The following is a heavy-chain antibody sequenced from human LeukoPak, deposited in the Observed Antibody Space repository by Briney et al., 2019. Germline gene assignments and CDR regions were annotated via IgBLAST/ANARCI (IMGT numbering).Heavy chain of an antibody. Sequence: PGESLKISCKGSGYSFTSYWIGWVRQMPGEGLEWMGIIYPGDSDTRYSPSFQGQVTISADKSISTAYLQWSSLKASDTAMYYCARSEHGPAAIYLPFDYWGQGTLVTVSS. V-gene: IGHV5-51*01. CDR2: IYPGDSDT. CDR3: ARSEHGPAAIYLPFDY. D-gene: IGHD2-2*01. J-gene: IGHJ4*02. CDR1: GYSFTSYW.